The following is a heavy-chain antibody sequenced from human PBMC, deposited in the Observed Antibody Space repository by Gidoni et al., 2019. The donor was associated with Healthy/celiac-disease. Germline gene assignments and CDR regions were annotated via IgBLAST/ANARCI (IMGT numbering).Heavy chain of an antibody. J-gene: IGHJ4*02. V-gene: IGHV4-30-4*01. Sequence: QVQLQESGPGLVKPSQTLSLTCTVPGGSISSGDYYWSWIRQPPGKGLAWIGYIYYSGSTYYNPSLKSRVTISVDTSKNQFSLKLSSVTAADTAVYYCARGADWGSSSISFDYWGQGTLVTVSS. CDR2: IYYSGST. D-gene: IGHD6-6*01. CDR3: ARGADWGSSSISFDY. CDR1: GGSISSGDYY.